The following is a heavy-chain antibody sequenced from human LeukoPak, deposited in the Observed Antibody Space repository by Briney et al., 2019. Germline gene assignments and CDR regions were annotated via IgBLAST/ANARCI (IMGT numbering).Heavy chain of an antibody. V-gene: IGHV3-30*02. CDR1: GFTFLSYG. CDR2: IRYDGSNK. D-gene: IGHD3-10*01. Sequence: PGGSLRLSCAASGFTFLSYGMHWVRQAPGKGLEWVAFIRYDGSNKYYADSVKGRFTISKDTSRNTLYLQMNSLRAEDTAVYYCAKDLMRDRWFGESWGQGTLVTVSS. J-gene: IGHJ5*02. CDR3: AKDLMRDRWFGES.